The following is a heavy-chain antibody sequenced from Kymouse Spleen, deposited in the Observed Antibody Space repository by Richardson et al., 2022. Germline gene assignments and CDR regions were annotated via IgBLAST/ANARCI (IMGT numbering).Heavy chain of an antibody. CDR2: ISYDGSNK. V-gene: IGHV3-30*18. CDR1: GFTFSSYG. J-gene: IGHJ4*02. CDR3: AKDGPYYDILTGYPDY. Sequence: QVQLVESGGGVVQPGRSLRLSCAASGFTFSSYGMHWVRQAPGKGLEWVAVISYDGSNKYYADSVKGRFTISRDNSKNTLYLQMNSLRAEDTAVYYCAKDGPYYDILTGYPDYWGQGTLVTVSS. D-gene: IGHD3-9*01.